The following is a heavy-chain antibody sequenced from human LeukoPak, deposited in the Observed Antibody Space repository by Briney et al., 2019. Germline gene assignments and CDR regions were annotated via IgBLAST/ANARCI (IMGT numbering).Heavy chain of an antibody. CDR3: ARGKSRWFGESAFDY. CDR2: IYYSGST. J-gene: IGHJ4*02. Sequence: SETLSLTCTVSGGSISSSSYYWGWIRQPPGKGLEWIGSIYYSGSTYYNPSLKSRVTISVDTSKNQFSLKLSSVTAADTAVYYCARGKSRWFGESAFDYWGQGTLVTVSS. CDR1: GGSISSSSYY. D-gene: IGHD3-10*01. V-gene: IGHV4-39*01.